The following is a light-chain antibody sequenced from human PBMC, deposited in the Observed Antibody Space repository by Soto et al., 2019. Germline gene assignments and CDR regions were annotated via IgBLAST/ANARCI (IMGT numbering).Light chain of an antibody. CDR1: QGISSY. V-gene: IGKV1-9*01. CDR3: QQLNNYPFT. J-gene: IGKJ3*01. Sequence: DIQLTQSPSFLSASVGDRVTITCRVSQGISSYLAWYQQKPGKAPKLLIYAASTLQSGVPSRFSGSGSGTEFTLTISSLQPEDFATYYCQQLNNYPFTFGPGTKVDIK. CDR2: AAS.